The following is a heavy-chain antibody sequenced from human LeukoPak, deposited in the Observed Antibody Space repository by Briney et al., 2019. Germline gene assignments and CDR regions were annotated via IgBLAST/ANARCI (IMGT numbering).Heavy chain of an antibody. CDR3: AKLMYYDFGFDP. CDR2: IRYDGSKK. J-gene: IGHJ5*02. Sequence: PGGSLRLSCAASGSTFSSYGMHWVRQAPGKGLEWVAFIRYDGSKKYFADSAKGRFTISRDNSKSTLYLQMNSLRPEDTAVYYCAKLMYYDFGFDPWGQGTLVTVSS. CDR1: GSTFSSYG. V-gene: IGHV3-30*02. D-gene: IGHD3-3*01.